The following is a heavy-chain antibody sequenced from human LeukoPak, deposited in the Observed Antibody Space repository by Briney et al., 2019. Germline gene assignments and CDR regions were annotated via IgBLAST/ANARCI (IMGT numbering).Heavy chain of an antibody. V-gene: IGHV4-39*01. CDR3: ARRNDSSGYYPSYFDY. J-gene: IGHJ4*02. D-gene: IGHD3-22*01. CDR2: IYYSGST. Sequence: SETLSLTCTVSGGSISSSSYYWGWIRQPPGKGLEWIGSIYYSGSTYYNPSLKSRVTTSVDTSKNQFSLKLNAVTAADTAVYYCARRNDSSGYYPSYFDYWGQGTLVTVSS. CDR1: GGSISSSSYY.